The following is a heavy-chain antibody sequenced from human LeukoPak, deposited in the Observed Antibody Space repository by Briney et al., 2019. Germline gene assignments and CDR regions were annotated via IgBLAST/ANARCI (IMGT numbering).Heavy chain of an antibody. D-gene: IGHD2-2*01. Sequence: PGGSLRLSCAASGFTFSSYSMNWVRQAPGKGLEWVSAISSGCSQINYADSVRGRFTISRDNAKISLYLQMNSLTAEDTAVYYCARDPRVVVPAYYSYYYMDVWGKGTTVTVSS. J-gene: IGHJ6*03. CDR2: ISSGCSQI. CDR1: GFTFSSYS. CDR3: ARDPRVVVPAYYSYYYMDV. V-gene: IGHV3-21*01.